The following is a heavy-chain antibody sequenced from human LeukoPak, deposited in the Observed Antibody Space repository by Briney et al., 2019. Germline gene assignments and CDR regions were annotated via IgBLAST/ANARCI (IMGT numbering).Heavy chain of an antibody. CDR2: LRYYGSNK. V-gene: IGHV3-30*02. J-gene: IGHJ4*02. CDR3: AKALLGETGGGDY. CDR1: GFTFSSYG. Sequence: GGSLRLSCAASGFTFSSYGMHWVGQAPGKELEGVALLRYYGSNKYYADSVTGRFTISRDNSKNTLYLQRNSLRAEDTAVYSLAKALLGETGGGDYWGQGTLVTVSS. D-gene: IGHD1-14*01.